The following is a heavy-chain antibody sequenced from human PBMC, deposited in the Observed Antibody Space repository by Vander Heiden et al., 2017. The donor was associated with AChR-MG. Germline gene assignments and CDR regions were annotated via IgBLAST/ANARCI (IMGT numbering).Heavy chain of an antibody. CDR1: GFPVSSDA. D-gene: IGHD5-12*01. CDR3: GGDIVIRTFAMKF. Sequence: EVQVLESGGGLVQGGGSLRLSCAVFGFPVSSDAMSWVRQASGKRLEWVAGISDNGVRTYYADSVKGRFTISRDNSKNTLYLQMNSLRAEDAAVYCCGGDIVIRTFAMKFWGQGTLVNLSS. J-gene: IGHJ1*01. CDR2: ISDNGVRT. V-gene: IGHV3-23*01.